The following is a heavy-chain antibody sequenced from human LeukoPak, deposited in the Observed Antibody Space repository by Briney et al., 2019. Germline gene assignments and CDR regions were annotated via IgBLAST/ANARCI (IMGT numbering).Heavy chain of an antibody. V-gene: IGHV3-64*01. CDR3: ARVGYCSSTSCAYFDY. Sequence: GGSLRLSCAASGFTFSSYAMHWVRQAPGKGLEYVSAISSNGGSTYYANSVKGRFTISRDNSKNTLYLQMGSLRAEDMAVYYCARVGYCSSTSCAYFDYWGQGTLVTVSS. J-gene: IGHJ4*02. CDR1: GFTFSSYA. D-gene: IGHD2-2*01. CDR2: ISSNGGST.